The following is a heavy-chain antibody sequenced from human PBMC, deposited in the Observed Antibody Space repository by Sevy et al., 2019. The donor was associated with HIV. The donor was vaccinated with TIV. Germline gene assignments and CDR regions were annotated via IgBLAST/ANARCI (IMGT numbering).Heavy chain of an antibody. V-gene: IGHV6-1*01. Sequence: SQTLSLTCAISGDSVSSNSAAWNWIRQSPSRGLEWLGRTYYRSKWYNDYAVSVKSRITINPDTSKNQFSLKLTSVTAADTAVHYCARELISGRYYGMDVWGQGTTVTVSS. CDR2: TYYRSKWYN. J-gene: IGHJ6*02. CDR3: ARELISGRYYGMDV. CDR1: GDSVSSNSAA. D-gene: IGHD6-19*01.